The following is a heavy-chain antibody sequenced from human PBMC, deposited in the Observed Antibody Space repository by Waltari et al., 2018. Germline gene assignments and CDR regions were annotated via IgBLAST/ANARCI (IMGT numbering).Heavy chain of an antibody. V-gene: IGHV4-34*01. CDR1: GGSFSGYY. J-gene: IGHJ5*02. CDR2: INHSGST. D-gene: IGHD3-16*02. CDR3: ARVPHYYDYLWGSYRYTSSNRFDP. Sequence: QVQLQQWGAGLLKPSETLSLTCAVYGGSFSGYYWSWIRPHPGKGLEWIGEINHSGSTNYNPSPKSRVTISGDTSKNQFSLKLSSVTAADTAVYYCARVPHYYDYLWGSYRYTSSNRFDPWGQGTLVTVSS.